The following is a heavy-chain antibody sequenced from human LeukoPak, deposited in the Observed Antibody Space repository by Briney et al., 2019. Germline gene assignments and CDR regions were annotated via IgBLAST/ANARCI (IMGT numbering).Heavy chain of an antibody. V-gene: IGHV4-39*01. D-gene: IGHD6-13*01. J-gene: IGHJ1*01. CDR3: ARRIAAAGYFQH. CDR2: IYYSGST. CDR1: GGSISSSSYY. Sequence: PSETLSLTCTVSGGSISSSSYYWGWIRQPPGKGLEWIGSIYYSGSTYYNPSLKSRVTISVDTSKNQFSLKLSSVTAADTAVYYCARRIAAAGYFQHWGQGTLVTVSS.